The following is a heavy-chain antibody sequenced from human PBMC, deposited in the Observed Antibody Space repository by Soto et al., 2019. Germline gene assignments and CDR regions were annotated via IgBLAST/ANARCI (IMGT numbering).Heavy chain of an antibody. V-gene: IGHV3-33*01. D-gene: IGHD4-17*01. CDR1: GVSFSSYG. CDR3: ARGSGDYGDYDKYYYMDV. J-gene: IGHJ6*03. Sequence: PGGSLRLSCAASGVSFSSYGMHWVRQAPGKGLEWVAVIWYDGSNKYYADSVKGRFTISRDNSKNTLYLQMNSLRAEDTAVYYCARGSGDYGDYDKYYYMDVWGKGTTVTVSS. CDR2: IWYDGSNK.